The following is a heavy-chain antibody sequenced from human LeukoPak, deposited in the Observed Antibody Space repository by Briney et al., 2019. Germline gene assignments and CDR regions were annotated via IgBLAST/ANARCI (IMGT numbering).Heavy chain of an antibody. CDR1: GGPISSYY. V-gene: IGHV4-59*01. D-gene: IGHD3-10*01. CDR2: IYYSGST. Sequence: SETLSLTCTVSGGPISSYYWSWIRQPPGKGLEWIGYIYYSGSTNYNPSLKSRVTISVDTSKNQFSLKLSSVTAADTAVYYCAREPRLLWFGEPTNAFDIWGQGTMVTVSS. J-gene: IGHJ3*02. CDR3: AREPRLLWFGEPTNAFDI.